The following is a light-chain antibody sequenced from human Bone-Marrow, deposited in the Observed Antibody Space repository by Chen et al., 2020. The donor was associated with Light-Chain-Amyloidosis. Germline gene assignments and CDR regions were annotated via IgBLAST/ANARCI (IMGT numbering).Light chain of an antibody. Sequence: SYELTQPPSVSVSPGQTARITCSGDDLPTKYAYWYQQKPGQAPVLVIHRETERPSVIVERFSGSSSGTTATLTISEVQAEDEADYHCQSADSSGTYEVIFGGGTKLTVL. V-gene: IGLV3-25*03. CDR3: QSADSSGTYEVI. J-gene: IGLJ2*01. CDR2: RET. CDR1: DLPTKY.